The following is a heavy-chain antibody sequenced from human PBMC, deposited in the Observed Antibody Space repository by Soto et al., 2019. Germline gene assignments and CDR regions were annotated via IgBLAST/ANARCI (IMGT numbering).Heavy chain of an antibody. J-gene: IGHJ4*02. CDR2: IYYSGST. D-gene: IGHD3-22*01. CDR1: GGSISSYY. V-gene: IGHV4-59*01. Sequence: QVQLQESGPGLVKPSETLSLTCTVSGGSISSYYWSWIRQPPGKGLEWIGYIYYSGSTNYNPSLKSRVTISVDTSKNQFSLKRSSVTAADTAVYYCAREGIYYYDSSGYYVFDYWGQGTLVTVSS. CDR3: AREGIYYYDSSGYYVFDY.